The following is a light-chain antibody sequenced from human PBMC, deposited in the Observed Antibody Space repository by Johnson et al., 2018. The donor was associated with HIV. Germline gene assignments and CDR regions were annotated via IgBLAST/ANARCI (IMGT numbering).Light chain of an antibody. CDR1: SSNIGNNY. V-gene: IGLV1-51*02. CDR3: GTWVSSLSVYV. Sequence: QSVLTQPPSVSAAPGQKVTISCSGSSSNIGNNYVSWYQQLPGTAPTLLIYENNKRPSGIPARFSGSKSGTSATLGITGLQTGDEADYYFGTWVSSLSVYVFGTGTKVTVL. CDR2: ENN. J-gene: IGLJ1*01.